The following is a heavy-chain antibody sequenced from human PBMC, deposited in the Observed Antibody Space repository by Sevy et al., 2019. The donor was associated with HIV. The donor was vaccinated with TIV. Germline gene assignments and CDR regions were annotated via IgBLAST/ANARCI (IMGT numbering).Heavy chain of an antibody. Sequence: ASVKVSCKASGYTFTDYYMHWVRQAPGQGLEWMGWINPNTGGTNYAQKFKGRVTLTRDTSITTAYMELSRLRSDDTAFYYCARDERTASGMGYFDNWGQGTLVTVSS. J-gene: IGHJ4*02. CDR3: ARDERTASGMGYFDN. CDR2: INPNTGGT. D-gene: IGHD6-13*01. V-gene: IGHV1-2*02. CDR1: GYTFTDYY.